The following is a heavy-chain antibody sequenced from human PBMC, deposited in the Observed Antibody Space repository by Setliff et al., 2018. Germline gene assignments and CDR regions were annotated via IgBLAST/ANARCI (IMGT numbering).Heavy chain of an antibody. CDR1: GGSISSGDYY. V-gene: IGHV4-30-4*08. CDR2: IYYSGST. J-gene: IGHJ4*02. Sequence: PSETLSLTCTVSGGSISSGDYYWSWIRQPPGKGLEWIGYIYYSGSTYYNPSLKSRVTISVDTSKNQFSLKVSSVTAADTAVYYCARSFSRREKFLLDYWGQGALVTVSS. CDR3: ARSFSRREKFLLDY.